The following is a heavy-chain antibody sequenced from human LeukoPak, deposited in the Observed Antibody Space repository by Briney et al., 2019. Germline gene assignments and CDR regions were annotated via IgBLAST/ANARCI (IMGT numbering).Heavy chain of an antibody. CDR2: IYYSGST. V-gene: IGHV4-59*12. CDR1: GGSISSYY. J-gene: IGHJ4*02. Sequence: SETLSLTCTVSGGSISSYYWSWIRQPPGKGLEWIGYIYYSGSTNYNPSLKSRVTISVDTSKNQFSLKLSSVTAADTAVYYCASLGGATTVVKGGSDYWGQGTLVTVSS. CDR3: ASLGGATTVVKGGSDY. D-gene: IGHD4-23*01.